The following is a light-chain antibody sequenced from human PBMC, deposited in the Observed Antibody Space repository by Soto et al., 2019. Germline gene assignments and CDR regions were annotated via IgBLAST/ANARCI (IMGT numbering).Light chain of an antibody. CDR2: AAS. J-gene: IGKJ3*01. CDR3: QQYGGSPFT. CDR1: QSVSVNS. Sequence: EIVLTQSPGTLSLSPGERATLSCRASQSVSVNSLAWYQQKGGQAPRLLIYAASTRATGVPDRFSGSGSGTDFALTISGLETEDFELYYCQQYGGSPFTFGPGTKVDIK. V-gene: IGKV3-20*01.